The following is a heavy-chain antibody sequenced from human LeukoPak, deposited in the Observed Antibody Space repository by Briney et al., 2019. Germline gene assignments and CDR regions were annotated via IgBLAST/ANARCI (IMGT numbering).Heavy chain of an antibody. CDR2: IYYSGST. CDR1: GGSISSYY. J-gene: IGHJ4*02. V-gene: IGHV4-59*01. CDR3: ARGQGMATTLFDF. D-gene: IGHD5-24*01. Sequence: PSETLSLTCTVSGGSISSYYWSSIRQPPGKGLEWIGYIYYSGSTNYNPSLKSRVTISVDTSKNQFALKLTSVTAADTAVYYCARGQGMATTLFDFWGQGTLVTVSS.